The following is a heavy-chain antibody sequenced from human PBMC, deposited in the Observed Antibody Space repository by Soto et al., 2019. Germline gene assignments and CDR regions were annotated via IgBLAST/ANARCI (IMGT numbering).Heavy chain of an antibody. CDR3: ARARLVSVPTTLNSDYYYYAIDI. CDR1: GDTFSTYT. V-gene: IGHV1-69*12. D-gene: IGHD1-20*01. J-gene: IGHJ6*01. Sequence: QVHLVQSVAEVKKPGSSVKVSCKASGDTFSTYTITWMRQAPGQGLEWMGGIIPRSATSNYAQKFQGRVTITADACTKTAYMELSSLRSADTAAYYCARARLVSVPTTLNSDYYYYAIDIWGPAPTVTVSS. CDR2: IIPRSATS.